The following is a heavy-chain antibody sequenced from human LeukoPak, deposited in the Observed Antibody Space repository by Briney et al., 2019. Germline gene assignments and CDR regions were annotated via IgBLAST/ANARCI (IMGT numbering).Heavy chain of an antibody. J-gene: IGHJ4*02. CDR3: ARLPSPVSYYFDY. CDR1: GFSFTTSW. CDR2: IYPGDTDT. Sequence: AGESLKISCKGSGFSFTTSWIGWVRPMPGKGLEWMGIIYPGDTDTRYSPSFQGQVTMSADKSISTAYLQWSSLKASDTAMYYCARLPSPVSYYFDYWGQGVLVTVSS. V-gene: IGHV5-51*01.